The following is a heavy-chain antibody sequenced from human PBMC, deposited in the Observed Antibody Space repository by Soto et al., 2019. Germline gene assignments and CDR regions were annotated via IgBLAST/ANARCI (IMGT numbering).Heavy chain of an antibody. Sequence: GGSLRLSCAASGFSFSNYNMNWVRQAPGKGLEWVSHTTDGSRTSYADSVKGRFTISRDNAKNTLYLQMNSLRAEDTAMYYCARDFGEVGSTAAFDIWGQGTMVTVSS. J-gene: IGHJ3*02. CDR2: TTDGSRT. CDR1: GFSFSNYN. V-gene: IGHV3-74*01. CDR3: ARDFGEVGSTAAFDI. D-gene: IGHD1-26*01.